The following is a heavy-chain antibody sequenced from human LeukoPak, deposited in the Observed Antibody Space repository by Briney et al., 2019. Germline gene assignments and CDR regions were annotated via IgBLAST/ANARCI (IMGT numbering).Heavy chain of an antibody. CDR1: GGSFSGYY. J-gene: IGHJ4*02. CDR2: INHSGST. CDR3: ARGWGPYGGHYFDY. Sequence: NPSETLSLTCALYGGSFSGYYWSWIRQPPGKGLEWIGEINHSGSTNYNPSLKSRVTISVDTSKNQFSLKLSSVTAADTAVYYCARGWGPYGGHYFDYWGQGTLVTVSS. D-gene: IGHD4-23*01. V-gene: IGHV4-34*01.